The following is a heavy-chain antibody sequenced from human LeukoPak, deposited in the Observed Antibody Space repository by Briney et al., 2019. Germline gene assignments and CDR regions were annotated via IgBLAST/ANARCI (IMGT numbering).Heavy chain of an antibody. V-gene: IGHV3-23*01. CDR1: GFTFSHYA. D-gene: IGHD6-6*01. Sequence: PGGSLRLSCAASGFTFSHYAMSWVRQAPGKGLEWISSVTDIGGDTYYADSVKGRFTISRDNSKNKLDLQMSSLRVEDTAVYYCAKGSAAARPYYFDFWGQGTLVTVSS. CDR2: VTDIGGDT. CDR3: AKGSAAARPYYFDF. J-gene: IGHJ4*02.